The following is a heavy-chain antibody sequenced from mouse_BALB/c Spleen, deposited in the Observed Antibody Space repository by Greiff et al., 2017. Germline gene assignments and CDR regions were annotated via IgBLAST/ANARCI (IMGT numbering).Heavy chain of an antibody. V-gene: IGHV5-4*02. CDR1: GFTFSDYY. J-gene: IGHJ4*01. D-gene: IGHD2-1*01. CDR2: ISDGGSYT. CDR3: ARDEGYGNPHYAMDY. Sequence: EVMLVESGGGLVKPGGSLKLSCAASGFTFSDYYMYWVRQTPEKRLEWVATISDGGSYTYYPDSVKGRFTISRDNAKNNLYLQMSSLKSEDTAMYYCARDEGYGNPHYAMDYWGQGTSVTVSA.